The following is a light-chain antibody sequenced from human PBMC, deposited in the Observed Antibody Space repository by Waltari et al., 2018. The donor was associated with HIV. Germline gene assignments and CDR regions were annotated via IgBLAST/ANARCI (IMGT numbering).Light chain of an antibody. CDR1: TINYNS. CDR3: SSYTASGSVI. CDR2: EGT. J-gene: IGLJ2*01. V-gene: IGLV2-14*03. Sequence: QSALTQPASVSGSPGQSVTISCTVPTINYNSVSWYQQHPAKAPKLIIFEGTYRPSGVSNRFSGSKSGNTASLTISGLQGEDEAHYYCSSYTASGSVIFGGGTNLTVL.